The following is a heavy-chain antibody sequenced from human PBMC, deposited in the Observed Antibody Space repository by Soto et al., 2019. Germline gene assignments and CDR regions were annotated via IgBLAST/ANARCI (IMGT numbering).Heavy chain of an antibody. CDR2: IFHTGIT. CDR1: GGSFSNDY. J-gene: IGHJ5*01. Sequence: PSETLSLTCFISGGSFSNDYWTWIRQSPGKGLEWIGYIFHTGITDYNPSVKSRVTISIDKSRNLFSLNLTSVTAADTAVYYCARERYFYDSRGYYRTLDSWGQGTLVTVSS. D-gene: IGHD3-22*01. V-gene: IGHV4-59*01. CDR3: ARERYFYDSRGYYRTLDS.